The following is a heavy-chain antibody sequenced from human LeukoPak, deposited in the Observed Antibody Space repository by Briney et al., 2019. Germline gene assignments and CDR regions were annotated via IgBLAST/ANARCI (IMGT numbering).Heavy chain of an antibody. D-gene: IGHD1-26*01. CDR3: VRSMKGRYGFFDY. CDR1: GFTFSSYW. Sequence: PGGSLRLSCAASGFTFSSYWMHWVRQAPGTGLVGVSRINIDGSSTSYADSVKGRSPILRDNAKNTVYLQMNILRAEDTAVYYCVRSMKGRYGFFDYWGQGILVTVSS. CDR2: INIDGSST. V-gene: IGHV3-74*01. J-gene: IGHJ4*02.